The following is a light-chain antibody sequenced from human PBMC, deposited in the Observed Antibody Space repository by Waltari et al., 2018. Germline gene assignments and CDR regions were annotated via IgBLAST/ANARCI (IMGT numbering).Light chain of an antibody. Sequence: HSVLTHPPSASATTGQRVTIASSGNRSNLASNTVNWYQQLPGTAPKLLIYSNNQRPSGVPDRFSGSKSGTSASLAISGLQSEDEADYYCAAWDDSLNGVVFGGGTKLTVL. CDR2: SNN. CDR3: AAWDDSLNGVV. CDR1: RSNLASNT. V-gene: IGLV1-44*01. J-gene: IGLJ2*01.